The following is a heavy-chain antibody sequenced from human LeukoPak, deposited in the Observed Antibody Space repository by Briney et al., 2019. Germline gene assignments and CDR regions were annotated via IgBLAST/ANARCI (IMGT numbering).Heavy chain of an antibody. CDR3: ARQDYDILTGYISSPFDY. Sequence: SETLSLTCAVYGGSFSGYYWSWIRQPPGKGLEWIGEINHSGSTNYNPSLKSRVTISVDTSKNQFSLKLSSVTAADTAVYYCARQDYDILTGYISSPFDYWGQRTLVTVSS. CDR1: GGSFSGYY. CDR2: INHSGST. V-gene: IGHV4-34*01. J-gene: IGHJ4*02. D-gene: IGHD3-9*01.